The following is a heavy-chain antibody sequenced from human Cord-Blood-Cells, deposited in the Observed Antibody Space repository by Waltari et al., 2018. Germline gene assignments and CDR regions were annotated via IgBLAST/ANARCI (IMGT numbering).Heavy chain of an antibody. V-gene: IGHV1-2*06. CDR3: ARGRSKLGSPFDY. J-gene: IGHJ4*02. Sequence: VQLEQSGAEGKKPGASVKVSCQASGYTFTGYYMHWVRPAPGQGLAWMGRINPNSGGTNYAQKFQGRVTMTRDTSISTAYMELSRLRSDDTAVYYCARGRSKLGSPFDYWGQGTLVTVSS. D-gene: IGHD6-13*01. CDR2: INPNSGGT. CDR1: GYTFTGYY.